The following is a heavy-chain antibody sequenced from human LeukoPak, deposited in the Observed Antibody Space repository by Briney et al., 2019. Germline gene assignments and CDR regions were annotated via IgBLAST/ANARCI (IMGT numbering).Heavy chain of an antibody. CDR1: NDSISPLY. CDR2: IFYSGIT. Sequence: SETLSLTCTVSNDSISPLYWGWIRQPPGKGLEFIGYIFYSGITNFNPSLKSRFTLSVDTSKNQFSLRLNSVTAADTAVYYCARGGSAAKYYFDAWGQGTLVTVSS. CDR3: ARGGSAAKYYFDA. V-gene: IGHV4-59*11. D-gene: IGHD6-13*01. J-gene: IGHJ4*02.